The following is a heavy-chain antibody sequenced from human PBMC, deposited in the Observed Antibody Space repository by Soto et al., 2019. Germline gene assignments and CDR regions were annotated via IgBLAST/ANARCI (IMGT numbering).Heavy chain of an antibody. J-gene: IGHJ4*01. D-gene: IGHD2-8*01. Sequence: QVQLVESGGGVVQPGRSLRLSCAASGFTFRSYGMHWVRQAPGKGLEWVAVIWDDGSNKYYADSVKGRFTISRDNSKNALFLQMNTLRLEATPVYYCAGAYLDTNGFYYFDYCLQATLVTVSS. CDR2: IWDDGSNK. V-gene: IGHV3-33*01. CDR1: GFTFRSYG. CDR3: AGAYLDTNGFYYFDY.